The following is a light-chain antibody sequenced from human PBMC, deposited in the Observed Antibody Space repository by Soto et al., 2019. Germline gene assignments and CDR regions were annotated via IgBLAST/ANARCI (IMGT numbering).Light chain of an antibody. CDR1: QSVSSY. CDR3: QQRSNWILT. V-gene: IGKV3-11*01. J-gene: IGKJ4*01. Sequence: EIVLTQSPATLSLSPGERATLSCRASQSVSSYLAWYQQKPGQAPRLLINDASNRATGIPARFSGSESGTACPLTISSLEPDDFAVYYCQQRSNWILTFGGGTKVEIK. CDR2: DAS.